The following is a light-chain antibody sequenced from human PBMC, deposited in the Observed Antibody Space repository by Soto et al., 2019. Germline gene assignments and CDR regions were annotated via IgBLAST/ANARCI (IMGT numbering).Light chain of an antibody. Sequence: EIVLTQSPGTLSLSPGERATLSCRASQSVSSSYLAWYQQKPGQAPRLLIYGASSRATGIPDRFSGSGSGTDFTLTISRLEPEDFAVDYGQQYGSSLLFTFGPGTKVDIK. V-gene: IGKV3-20*01. CDR3: QQYGSSLLFT. CDR1: QSVSSSY. J-gene: IGKJ3*01. CDR2: GAS.